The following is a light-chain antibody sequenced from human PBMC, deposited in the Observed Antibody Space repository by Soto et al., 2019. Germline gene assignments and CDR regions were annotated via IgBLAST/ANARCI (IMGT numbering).Light chain of an antibody. CDR1: QSISSW. V-gene: IGKV1-5*03. Sequence: DIQITQSPSTLSASVRDRVTITCRASQSISSWLAWYQQKPGKAPKLLIYKASSLESGVPSRFSGSGSGTEFTLTISSLQPDDFATYYCQQYNSYITFAQGTRLEI. CDR2: KAS. J-gene: IGKJ5*01. CDR3: QQYNSYIT.